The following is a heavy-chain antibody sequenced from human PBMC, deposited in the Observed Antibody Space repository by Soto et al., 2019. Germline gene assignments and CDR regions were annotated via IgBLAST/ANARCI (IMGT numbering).Heavy chain of an antibody. Sequence: EVQLVESGGGLVQPGGSLRLSCAASGFTFSSYWMTWVRQAPGKGLEWVANIKQDGSEKYYVDSVKGRFSISRDNAKNSLHLQMNSLRAEDTAVYYCTVHPPARDYWGQGTLVTVSS. CDR3: TVHPPARDY. J-gene: IGHJ4*02. D-gene: IGHD2-2*01. V-gene: IGHV3-7*01. CDR1: GFTFSSYW. CDR2: IKQDGSEK.